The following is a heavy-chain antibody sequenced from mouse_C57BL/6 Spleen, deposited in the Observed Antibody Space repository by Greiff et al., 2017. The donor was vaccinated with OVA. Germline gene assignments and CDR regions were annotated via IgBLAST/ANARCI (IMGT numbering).Heavy chain of an antibody. CDR2: IYPGSGST. Sequence: QVQLQQPGAELVKPGASVKMYCKASGYTFTSYWITWVKQRPGQGLEWIGDIYPGSGSTNYNEKFKSKATLTVDTSSSTAYMQLSSLTSEDSAVYYCARDYGSFYAMDYWGQGTSVTVSS. CDR1: GYTFTSYW. CDR3: ARDYGSFYAMDY. D-gene: IGHD1-1*01. J-gene: IGHJ4*01. V-gene: IGHV1-55*01.